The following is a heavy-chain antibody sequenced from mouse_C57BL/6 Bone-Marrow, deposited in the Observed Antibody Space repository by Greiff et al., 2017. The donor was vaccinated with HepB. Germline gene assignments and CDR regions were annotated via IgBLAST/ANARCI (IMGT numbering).Heavy chain of an antibody. CDR2: ISDGGSYT. D-gene: IGHD2-4*01. J-gene: IGHJ2*01. CDR1: GFTFSSYA. CDR3: AREDDYDNY. Sequence: EVMLVESGGGLVKPGGSLKLSCAASGFTFSSYAMSWVRQTPEKRLEWVATISDGGSYTYYPDNVKGRFTISRDNAKNNLYLQMSHLKSKDTAMYYCAREDDYDNYWGQGTTLTVSS. V-gene: IGHV5-4*01.